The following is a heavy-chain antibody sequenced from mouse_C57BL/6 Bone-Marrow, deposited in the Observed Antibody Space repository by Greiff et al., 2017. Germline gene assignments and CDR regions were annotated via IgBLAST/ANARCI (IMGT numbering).Heavy chain of an antibody. D-gene: IGHD1-1*01. CDR3: ARREEVTVVAHYYAMDY. V-gene: IGHV5-9*01. CDR1: GFTFSSYT. J-gene: IGHJ4*01. Sequence: EVQGVESGGGLVKPGGSLKLSCAASGFTFSSYTMSWVRQTPEKRLEWVATISGGGGNTYYPDSVKGRFTISRDNAKNTLYLQMSSLRSEDTALYYCARREEVTVVAHYYAMDYWGQGTSVTVSS. CDR2: ISGGGGNT.